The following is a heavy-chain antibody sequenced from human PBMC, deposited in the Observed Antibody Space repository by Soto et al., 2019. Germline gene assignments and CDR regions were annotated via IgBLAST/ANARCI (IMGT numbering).Heavy chain of an antibody. D-gene: IGHD6-19*01. CDR3: ARAGGLGAVAADY. J-gene: IGHJ4*02. V-gene: IGHV4-30-2*01. Sequence: QLQLQESGSGLVKPSQTLSLTCAVSGGSISSGGYSWSWIRQPPGKGLEWIGYIYHSGRTYYNPSLKSRATISVDRSKNQFSLKLSSVTAADTAVYYCARAGGLGAVAADYWGQGTLVTVSS. CDR1: GGSISSGGYS. CDR2: IYHSGRT.